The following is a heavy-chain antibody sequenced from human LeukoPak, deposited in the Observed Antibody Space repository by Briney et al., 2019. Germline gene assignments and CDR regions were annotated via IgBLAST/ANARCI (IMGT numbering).Heavy chain of an antibody. CDR1: GFTFRSYG. J-gene: IGHJ6*02. Sequence: GGSLRLSCAASGFTFRSYGMHWVRQAPGKGLEWVAVMSYDGSNKYYADSVKGRFTISRDNSKNTLYLQMSSLRAEDTAVYYCAKDQKDGYCSGGSCYTYYYYFYGMDAWGQGTTVTVSS. V-gene: IGHV3-30*18. D-gene: IGHD2-15*01. CDR2: MSYDGSNK. CDR3: AKDQKDGYCSGGSCYTYYYYFYGMDA.